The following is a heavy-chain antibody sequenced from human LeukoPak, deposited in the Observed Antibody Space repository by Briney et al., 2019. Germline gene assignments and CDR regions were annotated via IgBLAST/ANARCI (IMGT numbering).Heavy chain of an antibody. Sequence: SETLSLTCTVSGGSISTYYWSWIRQPPGKGLEWIGYIYYSGSTDYNPPLESRVTISLDTSKNQFSLKLSSVTAADTAVYYCARVGAESGSYLNWFDPWGQGTLVTVSA. CDR2: IYYSGST. J-gene: IGHJ5*02. CDR1: GGSISTYY. CDR3: ARVGAESGSYLNWFDP. D-gene: IGHD1-26*01. V-gene: IGHV4-59*01.